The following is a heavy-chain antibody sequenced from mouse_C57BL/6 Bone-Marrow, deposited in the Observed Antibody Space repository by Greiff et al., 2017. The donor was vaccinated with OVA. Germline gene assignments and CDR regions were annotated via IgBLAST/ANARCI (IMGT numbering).Heavy chain of an antibody. V-gene: IGHV5-4*03. CDR3: ARQRIY. CDR1: GFTFSSYA. CDR2: ISDGGSYT. Sequence: DVMLVESGGGLVKPGGSLKLSCAASGFTFSSYAMSWVRQTPEKRLEWVATISDGGSYTYYPDNVKGRFTISRDNAKNNLYLQMSHLKSEDTAMYYCARQRIYWGQGTLVTVSA. J-gene: IGHJ3*01.